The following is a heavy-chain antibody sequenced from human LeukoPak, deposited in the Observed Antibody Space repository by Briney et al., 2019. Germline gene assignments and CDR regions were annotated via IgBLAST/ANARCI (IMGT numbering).Heavy chain of an antibody. V-gene: IGHV3-48*01. CDR1: GFTFSSYS. Sequence: QTGGSLRLSCAASGFTFSSYSMNWVRQAPGKGLEWVSYISSSSSTIYYAGSVKGRFTISRDNAKNSLCLQMNSLRAEDTAVYYCARESRGYCSGGSCPGLNWFDPWGQGTLVTVSS. D-gene: IGHD2-15*01. CDR3: ARESRGYCSGGSCPGLNWFDP. CDR2: ISSSSSTI. J-gene: IGHJ5*02.